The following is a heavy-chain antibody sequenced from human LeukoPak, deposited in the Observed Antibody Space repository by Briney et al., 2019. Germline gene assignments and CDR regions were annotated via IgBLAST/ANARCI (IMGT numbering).Heavy chain of an antibody. J-gene: IGHJ4*02. CDR1: GFTFDDYA. CDR2: ISWDGGST. V-gene: IGHV3-43D*03. Sequence: GGSLRLSSAASGFTFDDYAMHWVCQAPGKGLEWVSLISWDGGSTYYADSVKGRFTISRDNSKNSLYLQMNSLRAEDTALYYCAKGSRRFSDFWSGYYYWGQGTLVTVSS. D-gene: IGHD3-3*01. CDR3: AKGSRRFSDFWSGYYY.